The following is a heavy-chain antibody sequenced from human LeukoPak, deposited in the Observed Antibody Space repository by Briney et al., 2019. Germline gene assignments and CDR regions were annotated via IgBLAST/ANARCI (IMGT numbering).Heavy chain of an antibody. Sequence: PGESLRISCKDSGHSFTSYRISWVRQMPGKGLEWMGRIDPSDSCTNYSPSFQGHVTISVDKSISTAYLQWTSLKSSDSAMYYCARRGYYYYGMDVWGQGTTVTVSS. J-gene: IGHJ6*02. CDR3: ARRGYYYYGMDV. CDR2: IDPSDSCT. D-gene: IGHD3-10*01. CDR1: GHSFTSYR. V-gene: IGHV5-10-1*01.